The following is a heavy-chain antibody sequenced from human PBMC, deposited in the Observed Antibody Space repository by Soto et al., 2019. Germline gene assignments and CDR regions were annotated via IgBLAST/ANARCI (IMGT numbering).Heavy chain of an antibody. CDR3: ARLHGLYNWFDP. Sequence: QVQLVQSGAEVKKPGSSVKVSCKASGGTFSSYAISWVRQAPGQGLEWMGGIIPIFGTANYAQKFQGRVTIPADESTSTAYMELSSLRSKATAVYYCARLHGLYNWFDPWGQGTLVTVSS. V-gene: IGHV1-69*12. J-gene: IGHJ5*02. CDR1: GGTFSSYA. CDR2: IIPIFGTA.